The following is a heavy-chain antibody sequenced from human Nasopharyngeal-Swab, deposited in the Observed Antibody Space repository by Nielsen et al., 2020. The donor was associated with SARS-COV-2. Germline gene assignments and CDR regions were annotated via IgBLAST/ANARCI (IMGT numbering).Heavy chain of an antibody. J-gene: IGHJ5*02. Sequence: WIRQPPGKGLEWIGEINHSGSTNYNPSLKRRGTISVDTSKNQFSLKLSSVTAADTAVYYCARVDYGDYVALSWFDPWGQGTLVTVSS. CDR2: INHSGST. V-gene: IGHV4-34*01. D-gene: IGHD4-17*01. CDR3: ARVDYGDYVALSWFDP.